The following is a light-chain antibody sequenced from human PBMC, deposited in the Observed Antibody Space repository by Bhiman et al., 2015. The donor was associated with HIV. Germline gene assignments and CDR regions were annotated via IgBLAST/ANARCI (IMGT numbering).Light chain of an antibody. CDR3: TSYTSSSTRV. V-gene: IGLV2-14*01. Sequence: QSALTQPPSASGSPGQSVTISCTGTSSDVGGYNYVSWYQQHPGNAPKLMIYDVSKRPSGVSNRFSGSKSGNAASLTISGLQAEDEADYYCTSYTSSSTRVFGGGTKVTVL. CDR1: SSDVGGYNY. J-gene: IGLJ2*01. CDR2: DVS.